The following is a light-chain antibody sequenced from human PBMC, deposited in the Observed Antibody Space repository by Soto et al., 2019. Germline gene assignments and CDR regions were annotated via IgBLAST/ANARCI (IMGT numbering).Light chain of an antibody. Sequence: DIVMTQSPDSLAVSLGERATINCKSSQSVLYSSNNKNYLAWYQQKPGQPPKLLIYWASTRESGVPDRFSGSGSGKDFTLTISSLQVEDVAVYYCKKYYSTPNIFGRGTKLEIK. V-gene: IGKV4-1*01. CDR1: QSVLYSSNNKNY. CDR2: WAS. CDR3: KKYYSTPNI. J-gene: IGKJ2*01.